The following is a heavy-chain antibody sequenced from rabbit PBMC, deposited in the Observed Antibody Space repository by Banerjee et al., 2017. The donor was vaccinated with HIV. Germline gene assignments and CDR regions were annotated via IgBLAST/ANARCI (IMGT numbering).Heavy chain of an antibody. J-gene: IGHJ4*01. Sequence: QSLEESGGDLVKPGASLTLTCTASGFSFSSSYHMCWVRQAPGKGLEWIACIYGGNSGSTWYASWAKGRFTISKTSSTTVTLQMTSLTAADTATYFCARDLAGVIGWNFNLWGQGTLVTVS. CDR2: IYGGNSGST. CDR1: GFSFSSSYH. CDR3: ARDLAGVIGWNFNL. V-gene: IGHV1S40*01. D-gene: IGHD4-1*01.